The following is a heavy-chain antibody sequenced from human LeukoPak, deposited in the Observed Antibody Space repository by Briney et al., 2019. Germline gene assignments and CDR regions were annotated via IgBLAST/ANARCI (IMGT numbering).Heavy chain of an antibody. CDR3: ARNFGYSYGLGYYCGMDV. Sequence: LVKVSCKASGGTFSSYAISWVRQAPGQGLEWMGGIIPIFGTANYAQKFQGRVTITADESTSTAYMELSSLRSEDTAVYYCARNFGYSYGLGYYCGMDVWGQGTTVTVSS. CDR1: GGTFSSYA. V-gene: IGHV1-69*13. D-gene: IGHD5-18*01. J-gene: IGHJ6*02. CDR2: IIPIFGTA.